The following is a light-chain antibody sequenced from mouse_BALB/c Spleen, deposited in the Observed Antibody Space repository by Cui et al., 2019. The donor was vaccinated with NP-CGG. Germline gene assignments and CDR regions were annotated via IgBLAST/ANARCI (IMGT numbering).Light chain of an antibody. V-gene: IGLV1*01. CDR3: ALWYSNHWV. CDR1: TGAVTTSNY. CDR2: GTN. J-gene: IGLJ1*01. Sequence: AVVTQASEVTKSPGAPVTLTCRSSTGAVTTSNYANWVQEKPDHLFSGLIGGTNNRVPGVPARFSGSLIGDKAALTITGAQTEDEAIYFCALWYSNHWVFGGGTKLTVL.